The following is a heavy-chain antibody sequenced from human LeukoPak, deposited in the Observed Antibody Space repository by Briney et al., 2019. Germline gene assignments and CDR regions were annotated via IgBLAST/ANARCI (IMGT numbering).Heavy chain of an antibody. V-gene: IGHV4-31*03. D-gene: IGHD3-10*01. CDR2: IYYSGST. J-gene: IGHJ3*02. CDR3: ARTQSITMVRGITYAFDI. CDR1: GGSISSGGYY. Sequence: PSQTLSLTCTVSGGSISSGGYYWSWIRQHPGKGLEWIGYIYYSGSTYYNPSLKSRVTISVDTSKNQFSLKLSSVTAADTAVYYSARTQSITMVRGITYAFDIWGQGTMVTVSS.